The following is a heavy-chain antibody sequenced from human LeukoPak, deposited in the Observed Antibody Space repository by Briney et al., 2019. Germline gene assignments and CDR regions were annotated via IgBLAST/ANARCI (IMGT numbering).Heavy chain of an antibody. D-gene: IGHD3-3*01. CDR3: ARGKSLETFDY. CDR1: GFTFRSYE. V-gene: IGHV3-48*03. Sequence: GGSLRLSCAASGFTFRSYEMNWVRQAPGKGLEWVSYISGSGNIIYYADSVKGRFTISRDNAKNSLYLQMSSLRAEDTAVYYCARGKSLETFDYWGQGTLVTVSS. CDR2: ISGSGNII. J-gene: IGHJ4*02.